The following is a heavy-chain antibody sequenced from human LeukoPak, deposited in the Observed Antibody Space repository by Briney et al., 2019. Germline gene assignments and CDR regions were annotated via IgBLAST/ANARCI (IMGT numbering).Heavy chain of an antibody. Sequence: GGSLRLSCAASGFTFSSYGMHWVRQAPGKGLEWVAVIWYDGSNKYYADSVKGRFTISRDNSKNTLYLQMNSLRAEDTAVYYWAKDSRGYFDYWGQGTLVTVTS. D-gene: IGHD3-10*01. CDR3: AKDSRGYFDY. J-gene: IGHJ4*02. CDR2: IWYDGSNK. V-gene: IGHV3-33*06. CDR1: GFTFSSYG.